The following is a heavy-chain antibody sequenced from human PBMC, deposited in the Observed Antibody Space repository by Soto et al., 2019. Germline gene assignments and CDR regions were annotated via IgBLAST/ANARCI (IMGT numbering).Heavy chain of an antibody. J-gene: IGHJ4*02. V-gene: IGHV1-46*04. D-gene: IGHD2-21*02. CDR1: GFAFASYH. Sequence: SVKVTCKASGFAFASYHIHWVRQAHGQGLEWMAIINASNGDTAYAQKWRGRVTLTRDTSTTTVYMELSSLTSEDTALFYCAREGSVGMTQMRFFDYWGRGTLVTVSS. CDR3: AREGSVGMTQMRFFDY. CDR2: INASNGDT.